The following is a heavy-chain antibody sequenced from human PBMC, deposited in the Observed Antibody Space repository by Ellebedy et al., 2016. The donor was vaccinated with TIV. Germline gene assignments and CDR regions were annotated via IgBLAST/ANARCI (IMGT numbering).Heavy chain of an antibody. Sequence: GESLKISCSASGFTFSGDAMHWVRQAPGKGLEYVSAINGNGQTTYYADSVKGRFTISRDNSKNTLFLQMRSLRAEDTAVYYWVKDGRVLRYFQWHSAPDYWGPGTLVTVSS. CDR3: VKDGRVLRYFQWHSAPDY. J-gene: IGHJ4*02. CDR2: INGNGQTT. D-gene: IGHD3-9*01. CDR1: GFTFSGDA. V-gene: IGHV3-64D*08.